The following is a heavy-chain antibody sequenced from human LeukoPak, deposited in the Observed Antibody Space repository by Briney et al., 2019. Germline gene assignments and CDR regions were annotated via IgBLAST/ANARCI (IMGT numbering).Heavy chain of an antibody. Sequence: SETLSLTCTVYGAFIGNDNYYWSWIRQHPGEGLEWIGYIYYSGSAYFNPSLKSRLTLSVDTSKRQFSLNLNSVTAADTAVYYCARLYGSGKNYFDSWGQGTLVTVSS. J-gene: IGHJ4*02. CDR1: GAFIGNDNYY. CDR2: IYYSGSA. D-gene: IGHD3-10*01. V-gene: IGHV4-31*03. CDR3: ARLYGSGKNYFDS.